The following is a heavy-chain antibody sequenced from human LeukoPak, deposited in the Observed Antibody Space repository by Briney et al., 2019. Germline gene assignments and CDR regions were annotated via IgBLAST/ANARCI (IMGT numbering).Heavy chain of an antibody. D-gene: IGHD6-13*01. CDR1: GGSFSGYY. CDR3: ARRVYSSSWLGGIDY. CDR2: INHSGST. J-gene: IGHJ4*02. V-gene: IGHV4-34*01. Sequence: SETLSLTCAVYGGSFSGYYWSWIRRPPGKGLEWIGEINHSGSTNYNPSLKSRVTISVDTSKNQFSLKLSSVTAADTAVYYCARRVYSSSWLGGIDYWGQGTLVTVSS.